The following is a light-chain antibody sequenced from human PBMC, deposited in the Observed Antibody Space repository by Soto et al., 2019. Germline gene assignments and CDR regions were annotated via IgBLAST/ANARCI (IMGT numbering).Light chain of an antibody. CDR1: SSNIGAGYD. Sequence: QSVLTQPPSVSGAPGQRVTISCTGSSSNIGAGYDVHWYQQLPGTAPKLLIYGNSNRPSGVPDRFSGSKSGTSASLAITGLQAEDDADYYCQFYDSSLSVSYVFATEPKVTVL. J-gene: IGLJ1*01. CDR2: GNS. CDR3: QFYDSSLSVSYV. V-gene: IGLV1-40*01.